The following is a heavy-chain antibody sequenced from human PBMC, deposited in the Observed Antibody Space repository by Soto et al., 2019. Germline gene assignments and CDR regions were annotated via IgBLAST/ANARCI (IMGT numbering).Heavy chain of an antibody. CDR3: AHRLDPAYGDYPDAVAV. V-gene: IGHV2-5*02. J-gene: IGHJ3*01. D-gene: IGHD4-17*01. CDR2: IYWDDDK. Sequence: QITWSESGPTLVKPTQTLTLTCKFSVFSVNTTVEGLGWIRQPPGKALEWLAVIYWDDDKRYSPSLKTRLTITRDTSKTQVVLTMTNLPPVDTATYYCAHRLDPAYGDYPDAVAVWGQGITVTVSS. CDR1: VFSVNTTVEG.